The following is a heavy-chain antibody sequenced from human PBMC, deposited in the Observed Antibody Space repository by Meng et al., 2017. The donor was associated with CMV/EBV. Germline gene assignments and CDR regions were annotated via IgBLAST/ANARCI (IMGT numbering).Heavy chain of an antibody. D-gene: IGHD2-21*01. CDR1: GFTFSSYW. Sequence: ETLSLTCAASGFTFSSYWMSWVRQAPGKGLEWVANIKQDGSEKYYVDSVKGRFTISRDNAKNSLYLQMNSLRAEDTAAYYCARYSNKRTPFEPRYYFDYWGQGTLVTVSS. CDR2: IKQDGSEK. V-gene: IGHV3-7*01. J-gene: IGHJ4*02. CDR3: ARYSNKRTPFEPRYYFDY.